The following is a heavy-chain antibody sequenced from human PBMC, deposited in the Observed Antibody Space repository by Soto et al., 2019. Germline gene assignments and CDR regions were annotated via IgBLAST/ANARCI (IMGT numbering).Heavy chain of an antibody. CDR2: IIPIFGTA. Sequence: QVQLVQSGAEVKKPGSSVKVSCKASGGTFSSYAISWVRQAPGHGLEWMGGIIPIFGTANYAQKFQGRVTITADESTSTSYMELSSLRSEDTAVYYCARSGRWRDPYYYGMDVWGQGTTVTVSS. D-gene: IGHD3-3*01. V-gene: IGHV1-69*01. J-gene: IGHJ6*02. CDR3: ARSGRWRDPYYYGMDV. CDR1: GGTFSSYA.